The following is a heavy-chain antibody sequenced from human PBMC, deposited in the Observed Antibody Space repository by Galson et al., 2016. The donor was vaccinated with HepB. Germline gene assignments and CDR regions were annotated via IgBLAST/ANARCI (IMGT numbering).Heavy chain of an antibody. CDR2: IDDSGST. CDR3: AWDDYSGSAGSYPGGWFDP. CDR1: GGSIGIYY. Sequence: SETLPLTCTVTGGSIGIYYWSWIRPPPGKGLEWIGYIDDSGSTNNNPSFKSRVTISVDTSKNQFSLKLSSVTAADTAIYYFAWDDYSGSAGSYPGGWFDPWGQGTLVTVSS. V-gene: IGHV4-59*01. D-gene: IGHD3-10*01. J-gene: IGHJ5*02.